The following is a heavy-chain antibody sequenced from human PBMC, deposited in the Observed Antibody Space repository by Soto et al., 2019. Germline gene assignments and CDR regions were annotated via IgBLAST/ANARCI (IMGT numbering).Heavy chain of an antibody. CDR2: ISYDGGNK. J-gene: IGHJ4*02. D-gene: IGHD1-7*01. CDR3: AREELRALDY. CDR1: GFTFSSYA. Sequence: QVQLVASGGGVVQPGRSLRLSCAASGFTFSSYAIHWFRQAPGKGLEGVGFISYDGGNKFYADSVKGRFTNSRDNSKNTLDLQMNSLRAEDTALYYCAREELRALDYWGQGTLVNVSS. V-gene: IGHV3-30*04.